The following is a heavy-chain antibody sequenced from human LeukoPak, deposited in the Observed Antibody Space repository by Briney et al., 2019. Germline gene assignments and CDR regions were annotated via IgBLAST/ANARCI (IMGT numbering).Heavy chain of an antibody. D-gene: IGHD3-10*01. CDR3: ACPYGYNWFDP. CDR2: IYTSGST. CDR1: GGSISSGSYY. J-gene: IGHJ5*02. V-gene: IGHV4-61*02. Sequence: SETLSLTCTVSGGSISSGSYYWSWIRQPAGKGLEWIGRIYTSGSTNYNPSLKSRVTISVDTSKNQFSLKLSSVTAADTAVYYCACPYGYNWFDPWGQGTLVTVSS.